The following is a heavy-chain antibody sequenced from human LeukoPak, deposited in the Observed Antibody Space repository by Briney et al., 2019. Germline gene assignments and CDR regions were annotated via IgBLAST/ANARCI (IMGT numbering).Heavy chain of an antibody. CDR3: ARGPRTLGYCSTTSCYDFDY. V-gene: IGHV4-59*01. CDR1: GGSISSYY. CDR2: IYYSGST. D-gene: IGHD2-2*01. Sequence: SETLSLTCTVSGGSISSYYWSWIRQPPGKGLEWIGYIYYSGSTNFNPSLKSRVTISLQTSNTQFSLKLSSVTAADTAVYYCARGPRTLGYCSTTSCYDFDYWGQGTLVTVPS. J-gene: IGHJ4*02.